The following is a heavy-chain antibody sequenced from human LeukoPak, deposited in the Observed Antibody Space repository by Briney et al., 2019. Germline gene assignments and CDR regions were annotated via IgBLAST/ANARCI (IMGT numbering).Heavy chain of an antibody. J-gene: IGHJ3*02. Sequence: SSETLSLTCTVSRGSIHGYYWNWIRQPPGKGRKWIGYVYYSGSTSYSPSLESRVTISVDTSKNQFSLKLISVTAADTAMYYCARDAGGSVTDPFNIWGQGTMVTVSS. CDR3: ARDAGGSVTDPFNI. CDR2: VYYSGST. V-gene: IGHV4-59*01. CDR1: RGSIHGYY.